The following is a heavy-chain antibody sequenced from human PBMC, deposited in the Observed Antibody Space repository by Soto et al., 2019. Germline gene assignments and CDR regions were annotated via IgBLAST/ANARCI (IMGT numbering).Heavy chain of an antibody. V-gene: IGHV1-18*01. CDR1: GYTFITYV. J-gene: IGHJ4*02. Sequence: QVQLVQSGAEVKKPGASVKVSCKASGYTFITYVVSWVRQAPGQGLDWLGWISTYNGNTRYAERLQGRVTMTTDTTTNTAYMELRNLRSDDTAVYSCARGPTDYYDNSANYFLDYWGQGTLVTVSS. CDR2: ISTYNGNT. D-gene: IGHD3-22*01. CDR3: ARGPTDYYDNSANYFLDY.